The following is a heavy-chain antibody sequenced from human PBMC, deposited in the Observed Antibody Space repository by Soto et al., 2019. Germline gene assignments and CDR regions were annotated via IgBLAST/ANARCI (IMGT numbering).Heavy chain of an antibody. CDR3: ARDWTGDTCPCLDV. D-gene: IGHD3-3*01. CDR1: GFTFSNYA. V-gene: IGHV3-23*01. CDR2: FSGSGGST. J-gene: IGHJ6*02. Sequence: EVQLLESGGGLVQPGGSLRLSCAAAGFTFSNYALTSVRQSPGKGLEWVSTFSGSGGSTYYADSVRGRFTISRDNSKNTLFLQMNSLRVEDTAIYYCARDWTGDTCPCLDVWGQGTTVSVSS.